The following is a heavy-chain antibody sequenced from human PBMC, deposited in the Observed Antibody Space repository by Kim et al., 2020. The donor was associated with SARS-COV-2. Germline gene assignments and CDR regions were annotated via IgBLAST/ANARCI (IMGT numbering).Heavy chain of an antibody. V-gene: IGHV3-21*01. CDR3: ARGEAARRNWFDP. CDR2: ISSSSSYI. Sequence: GGSLRLSCAASGFTFSSYSMNWVRQAPGKGLEWVSSISSSSSYIYYADSVKGRFTISRDNAKNSLYLQMNSLRAEDTAVYYCARGEAARRNWFDPWGQGTLVTVSS. D-gene: IGHD6-6*01. J-gene: IGHJ5*02. CDR1: GFTFSSYS.